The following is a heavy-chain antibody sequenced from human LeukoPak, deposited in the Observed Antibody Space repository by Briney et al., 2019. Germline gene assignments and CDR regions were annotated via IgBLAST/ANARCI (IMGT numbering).Heavy chain of an antibody. D-gene: IGHD2-21*01. V-gene: IGHV3-48*03. CDR2: ISSGGNTQ. J-gene: IGHJ4*02. CDR1: GFSLSTYE. CDR3: ARDIVNGPFVISLES. Sequence: GGSLRLSRAASGFSLSTYEMNWIRQVPGKGLEWASHISSGGNTQYYADSVRGRFTMSRDNAKNSLDLQMNSLRTEDTAVYYCARDIVNGPFVISLESWGQGALVTVSS.